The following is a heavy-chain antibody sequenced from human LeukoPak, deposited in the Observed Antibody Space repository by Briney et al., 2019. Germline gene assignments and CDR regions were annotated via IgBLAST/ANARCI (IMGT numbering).Heavy chain of an antibody. Sequence: SSETLSLTCTVSGGSISSYYWSWIRQPAGKVLEWIGRIYTSGSTNFNPSLKSRVTMSVDTDNNQFSLELRSVTAADPAVYYCARGGSGSYWVDYWGQGTLVTVSS. J-gene: IGHJ4*02. V-gene: IGHV4-4*07. CDR3: ARGGSGSYWVDY. CDR1: GGSISSYY. D-gene: IGHD1-26*01. CDR2: IYTSGST.